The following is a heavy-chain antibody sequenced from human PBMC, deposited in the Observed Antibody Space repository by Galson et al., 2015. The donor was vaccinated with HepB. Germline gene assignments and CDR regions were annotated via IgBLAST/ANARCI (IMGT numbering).Heavy chain of an antibody. Sequence: CAISGDSVSSRTASWNWIRQSPSRGLEWLGRTYYRSQWYSEYSASVRGRMTISPDTSENQFPLHLSSVTPEDTAIYFCARAWTSRPSTRQTDHFDYWGQEALVAVSS. V-gene: IGHV6-1*01. D-gene: IGHD1-1*01. CDR3: ARAWTSRPSTRQTDHFDY. J-gene: IGHJ4*02. CDR2: TYYRSQWYS. CDR1: GDSVSSRTAS.